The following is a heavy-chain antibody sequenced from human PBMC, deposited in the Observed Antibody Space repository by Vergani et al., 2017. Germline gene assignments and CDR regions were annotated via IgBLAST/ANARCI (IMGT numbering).Heavy chain of an antibody. Sequence: VQLVQSGAEVKKPGSSVKVSCKASGATFSSYTMNWVRQAPGKGLEWISYISSSSSTIYYADSVKGRFTISRDNAKNSLYLQMNSLRAEDTAVYYCARVGIVTTATNYYYYYMDVWGKGTTVTVSS. CDR2: ISSSSSTI. D-gene: IGHD4-11*01. J-gene: IGHJ6*03. V-gene: IGHV3-48*01. CDR3: ARVGIVTTATNYYYYYMDV. CDR1: GATFSSYT.